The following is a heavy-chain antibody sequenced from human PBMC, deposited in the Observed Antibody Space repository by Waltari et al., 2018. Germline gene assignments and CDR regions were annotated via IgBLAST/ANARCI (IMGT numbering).Heavy chain of an antibody. V-gene: IGHV3-23*04. CDR2: ISGSGGST. J-gene: IGHJ3*02. CDR1: GLTFRSYA. CDR3: AKDVLLWFGEGAFDI. Sequence: EVHLVESGGGLVQPGGSLRLSGAASGLTFRSYAMSWVRPAPGKGLEWVSAISGSGGSTYYADSVKGRFTISRDNSKNTLYLQMNSLRAEDTAVYYCAKDVLLWFGEGAFDIWGQGTMVTVSS. D-gene: IGHD3-10*01.